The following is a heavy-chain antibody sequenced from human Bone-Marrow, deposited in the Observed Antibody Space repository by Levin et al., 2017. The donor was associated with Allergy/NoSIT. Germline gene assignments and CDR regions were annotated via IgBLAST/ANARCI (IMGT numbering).Heavy chain of an antibody. D-gene: IGHD1-26*01. V-gene: IGHV3-21*01. J-gene: IGHJ4*02. CDR3: VRGGIAGASTPHY. CDR1: GFTFSSFS. Sequence: KSGESLKISCAASGFTFSSFSMNWVRQAPGKGLEWVSLISHGGVNIYYADSVKGRFTISTDNAKNSLYLQMNSLRAEDTAVYYCVRGGIAGASTPHYWGQGTLVTVSS. CDR2: ISHGGVNI.